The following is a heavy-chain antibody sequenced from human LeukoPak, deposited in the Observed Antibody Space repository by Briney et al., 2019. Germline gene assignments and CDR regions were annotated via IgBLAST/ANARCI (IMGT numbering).Heavy chain of an antibody. CDR3: ARPLDYGSSYYFDY. Sequence: SETLSLTCTVSGGSISGYYWNWIRQPAGRALEWIGRIYTSGSTNYNPSLKSRVTMSVDTSKNHFSLKLSSVTAADTALYYCARPLDYGSSYYFDYWGQGTLVTVSS. CDR1: GGSISGYY. V-gene: IGHV4-4*07. J-gene: IGHJ4*02. CDR2: IYTSGST. D-gene: IGHD6-6*01.